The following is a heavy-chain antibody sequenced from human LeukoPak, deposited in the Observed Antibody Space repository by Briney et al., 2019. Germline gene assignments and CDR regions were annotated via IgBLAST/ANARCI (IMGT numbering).Heavy chain of an antibody. V-gene: IGHV3-48*03. CDR3: AREGYSILSPFDY. D-gene: IGHD5/OR15-5a*01. CDR2: ISSSSITI. Sequence: GGSLRLSCAASGFTFNNYEMNWVRQAPGKGLEWVSYISSSSITIYYADSVEGRFTISRDNAKSSLYLQMNSLRAEDTAVYYCAREGYSILSPFDYWGQGTLVTVSS. J-gene: IGHJ4*02. CDR1: GFTFNNYE.